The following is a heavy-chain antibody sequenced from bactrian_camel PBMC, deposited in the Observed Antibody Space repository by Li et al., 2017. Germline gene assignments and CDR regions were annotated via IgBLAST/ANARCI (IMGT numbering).Heavy chain of an antibody. CDR1: GYTYNRNC. J-gene: IGHJ4*01. CDR3: AADNLLLFSPDDQEDVSKCREFYNF. V-gene: IGHV3S31*01. CDR2: IDTGDGST. Sequence: DVQLVESGGGSVQAGGSLRLSCAASGYTYNRNCMAWFRQAPGKEREGVAAIDTGDGSTYYLNSVEGRFTISHDNAKNTLYLQMNSLKPEDTAMYYCAADNLLLFSPDDQEDVSKCREFYNFWGQGTQVTVS. D-gene: IGHD6*01.